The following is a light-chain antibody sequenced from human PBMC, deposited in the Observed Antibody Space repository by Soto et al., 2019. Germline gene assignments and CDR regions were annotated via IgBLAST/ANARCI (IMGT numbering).Light chain of an antibody. V-gene: IGLV1-40*01. Sequence: QSVLTQPPSVSGAPGQRVTISCTGSNSNIGAGYDVHWYQQLPGTAPKLLIYANSNRPSGVPDRFSGSKSGTSASLAITGLQAEDEAYYYCQSYDRSLSAPVFGGGTKLTVL. CDR2: ANS. CDR1: NSNIGAGYD. CDR3: QSYDRSLSAPV. J-gene: IGLJ3*02.